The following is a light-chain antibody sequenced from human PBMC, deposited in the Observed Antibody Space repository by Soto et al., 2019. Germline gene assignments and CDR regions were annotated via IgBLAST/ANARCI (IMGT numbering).Light chain of an antibody. CDR3: SSYTSSSTLYV. Sequence: QSVLTQPASVSGSPGQSIIISCAGTSSAIGGYNYVSWYQQHPGKAPKVMIYEVSNRRSGVSNRFSGSKSGNTASLSISGLQAEDEADYYCSSYTSSSTLYVFGSGTKVTVL. V-gene: IGLV2-14*01. CDR1: SSAIGGYNY. J-gene: IGLJ1*01. CDR2: EVS.